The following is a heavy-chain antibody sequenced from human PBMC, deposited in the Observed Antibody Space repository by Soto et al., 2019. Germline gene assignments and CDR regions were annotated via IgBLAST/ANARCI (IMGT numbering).Heavy chain of an antibody. CDR1: GGSFSGYQ. V-gene: IGHV4-34*01. J-gene: IGHJ6*03. CDR3: ARGLILWFGDLSRRGGYYYYMDV. D-gene: IGHD3-10*01. Sequence: QVQLQQWGAGLLKPSETLSLTCAVYGGSFSGYQWSWIRQPPGKGLEWIGEINDSGNINYNPSLRSRVTILVDTPKQHISLKLSSVTAADTAVYYCARGLILWFGDLSRRGGYYYYMDVLGKGTTVTVSS. CDR2: INDSGNI.